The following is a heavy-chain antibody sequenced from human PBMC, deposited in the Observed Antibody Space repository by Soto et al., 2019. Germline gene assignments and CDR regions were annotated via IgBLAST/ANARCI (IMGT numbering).Heavy chain of an antibody. CDR3: ARVRRGEYFDWLSTPVGWFAP. V-gene: IGHV1-8*01. CDR2: MNPNSGNT. J-gene: IGHJ5*02. CDR1: GYTFTSYD. Sequence: GASVKVSCKASGYTFTSYDINWVRQATGQGLEWMGWMNPNSGNTGYAQKFQGRVTMTRNTSISTAYMELSSLRSEDTAVYYCARVRRGEYFDWLSTPVGWFAPWGQGTLVTVSS. D-gene: IGHD3-9*01.